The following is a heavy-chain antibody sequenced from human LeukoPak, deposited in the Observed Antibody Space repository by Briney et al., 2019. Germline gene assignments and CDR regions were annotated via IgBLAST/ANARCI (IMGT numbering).Heavy chain of an antibody. CDR3: ARSGITMVRGVDP. Sequence: NSSETLSLTCTVSGGSISSSSYYWSWIRQPPGKGLEWIGSIYYSGSTYYNPSLKSRVTISVDTSKNQFSLKLSSVTAADTAVYYCARSGITMVRGVDPWGQGTLVTVSS. J-gene: IGHJ5*02. CDR2: IYYSGST. V-gene: IGHV4-39*01. CDR1: GGSISSSSYY. D-gene: IGHD3-10*01.